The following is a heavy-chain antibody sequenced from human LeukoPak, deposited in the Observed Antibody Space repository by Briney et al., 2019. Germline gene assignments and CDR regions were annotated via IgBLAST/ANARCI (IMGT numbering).Heavy chain of an antibody. CDR2: INQNPSEK. CDR3: ARKGYCSSTSCSNYYYYGMDV. V-gene: IGHV3-7*03. Sequence: LTLFSADSCFNPSVYRFTCLPKPLFMQPDTMANINQNPSEKYYVDAVKGRFTISRDNDKNSLYLQMNSLRAEDTAVYYCARKGYCSSTSCSNYYYYGMDVWGKGTTVTVSS. J-gene: IGHJ6*04. CDR1: CFNPSVYR. D-gene: IGHD2-2*01.